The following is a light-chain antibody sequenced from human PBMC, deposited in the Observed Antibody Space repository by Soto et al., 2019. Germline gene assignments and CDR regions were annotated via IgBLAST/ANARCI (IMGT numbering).Light chain of an antibody. J-gene: IGLJ1*01. CDR1: SSNIGAGYD. Sequence: QAVVTQPPSVSGAPGQKVTISCTGSSSNIGAGYDVNWYHQLPGTAPKLLIHGNSNRPSGVPDRFSGSKSGTSASLAITGLQAEDEADYFCQSYDSSLSGYVFGTGTQLTVL. V-gene: IGLV1-40*01. CDR3: QSYDSSLSGYV. CDR2: GNS.